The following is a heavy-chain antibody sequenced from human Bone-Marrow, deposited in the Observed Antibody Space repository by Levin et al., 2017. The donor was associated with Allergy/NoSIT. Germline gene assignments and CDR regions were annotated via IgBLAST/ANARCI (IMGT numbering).Heavy chain of an antibody. D-gene: IGHD6-19*01. Sequence: KISCKASGRSFNSYLMSWVRQAPGQGLEWMGGIIPVLRTANYAQKFQGRVTITADKSTGTVYMELSNLRSEDTAMYYCARGTVAGTSAWFDPWGQGTPVTVSS. CDR2: IIPVLRTA. V-gene: IGHV1-69*06. CDR3: ARGTVAGTSAWFDP. J-gene: IGHJ5*02. CDR1: GRSFNSYL.